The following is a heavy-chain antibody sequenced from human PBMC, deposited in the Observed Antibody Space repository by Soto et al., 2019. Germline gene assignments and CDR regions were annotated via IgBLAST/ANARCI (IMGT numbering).Heavy chain of an antibody. CDR1: GGTLTNFINYP. Sequence: QVQLVHSGAEVMQPGSSVKVSCKPSGGTLTNFINYPINWVRQSPGQGLEWMGGIVPNIGTVNYAQKFQGRVTMTADKSTGTVYMELSSLRSDDSALYYCARRNTAGFLRYFDNWGQGTLVTVSS. CDR2: IVPNIGTV. J-gene: IGHJ4*02. V-gene: IGHV1-69*06. CDR3: ARRNTAGFLRYFDN. D-gene: IGHD6-19*01.